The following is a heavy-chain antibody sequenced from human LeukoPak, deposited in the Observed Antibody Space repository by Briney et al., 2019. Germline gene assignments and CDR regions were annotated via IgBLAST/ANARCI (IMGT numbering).Heavy chain of an antibody. V-gene: IGHV1-69*06. Sequence: PGRSLRLSCAASGFTFSSYAMHWVRQAPGQGLEWMGGIIPIFGTADYAQKFQGRVTITADKSTSTAYMELSSLRSEDTAVYYCARAGSGGGVLWFGDWGQGTLVTVSS. CDR3: ARAGSGGGVLWFGD. J-gene: IGHJ4*02. CDR1: GFTFSSYA. D-gene: IGHD3-10*01. CDR2: IIPIFGTA.